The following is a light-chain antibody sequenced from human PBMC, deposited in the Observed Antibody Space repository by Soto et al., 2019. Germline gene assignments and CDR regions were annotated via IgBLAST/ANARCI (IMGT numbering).Light chain of an antibody. CDR3: SSYRASSTTHYV. V-gene: IGLV2-14*03. CDR2: DVS. J-gene: IGLJ1*01. CDR1: SSDVGGYNY. Sequence: QSALTQPASLSGSPGQSITISCTGTSSDVGGYNYVSWYQQHPGKAPKLMIYDVSNRPSGVSNRFSGSKSGNTASLTISGLQAEDEADYYCSSYRASSTTHYVFGTGTTLTVL.